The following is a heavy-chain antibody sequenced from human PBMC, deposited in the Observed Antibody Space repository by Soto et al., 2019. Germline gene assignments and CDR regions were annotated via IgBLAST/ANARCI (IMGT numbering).Heavy chain of an antibody. CDR3: ARVGDCSSTSCYPLYYYGMDV. Sequence: QVQLVQSGAEVKKPGSSVKVSCKASGGTFSSYAISWVRQAPGHGLEWMGGIIPIFGTANYAQKFQGRVTITADESTSTAYMELSSLRSEDTAVYYCARVGDCSSTSCYPLYYYGMDVWGQGTTVTVSS. V-gene: IGHV1-69*01. D-gene: IGHD2-2*01. CDR2: IIPIFGTA. J-gene: IGHJ6*02. CDR1: GGTFSSYA.